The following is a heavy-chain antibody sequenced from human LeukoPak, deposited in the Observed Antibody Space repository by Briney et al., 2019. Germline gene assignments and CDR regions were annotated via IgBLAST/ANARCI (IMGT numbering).Heavy chain of an antibody. CDR3: ARDGTLDSSGYYY. Sequence: ASVKVSCKASGYTFTSYGISWVRQAPGQGLGWMGWISAYNGNTNYAQKLQGRVTMTTDTSTSTDYRELRSLRSGDTAVYYCARDGTLDSSGYYYWGQGTLVTVSS. CDR1: GYTFTSYG. J-gene: IGHJ4*02. V-gene: IGHV1-18*01. D-gene: IGHD3-22*01. CDR2: ISAYNGNT.